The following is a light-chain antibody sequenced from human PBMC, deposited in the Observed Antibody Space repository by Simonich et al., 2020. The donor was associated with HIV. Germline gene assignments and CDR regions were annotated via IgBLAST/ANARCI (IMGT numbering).Light chain of an antibody. Sequence: EIVLTQSPATLPLSPGERATLSCGASQSVSSSYLAWYQQKPGLAPRLLIYDASSRATGIPDRCSGSGYGTDFTLTISRLEPEDFAVYYCQQYGSSPVTFGGGTKVEIK. J-gene: IGKJ4*01. V-gene: IGKV3D-20*01. CDR1: QSVSSSY. CDR3: QQYGSSPVT. CDR2: DAS.